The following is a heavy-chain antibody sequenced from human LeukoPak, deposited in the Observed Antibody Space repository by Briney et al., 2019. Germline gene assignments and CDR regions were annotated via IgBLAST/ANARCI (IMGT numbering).Heavy chain of an antibody. Sequence: PGGSLRLSCAASGFTFSTYWMTWVRQAPGKGLEWVANINQDGSEKYYVDSVKGRFTIPRDNAKSSLYLQMNSLRAEDTAVYYCASPTGSHRGGYWGQGTLVTVSS. CDR1: GFTFSTYW. J-gene: IGHJ4*02. CDR3: ASPTGSHRGGY. D-gene: IGHD3-16*02. CDR2: INQDGSEK. V-gene: IGHV3-7*01.